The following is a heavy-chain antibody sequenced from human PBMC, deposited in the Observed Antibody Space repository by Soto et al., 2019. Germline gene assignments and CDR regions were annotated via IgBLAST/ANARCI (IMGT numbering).Heavy chain of an antibody. CDR3: ARDGRTIPTITIRLGYYYYYMDV. CDR1: GFTFSSYW. V-gene: IGHV3-7*01. Sequence: GGSLRLSCAASGFTFSSYWMSWVRQAPGKGLEWVANIKQDGSEKYYVDSVKGRFTISRDNAKNSLYLQMNSLRAEDPAVYYCARDGRTIPTITIRLGYYYYYMDVWGKGTTVTVSS. D-gene: IGHD1-20*01. J-gene: IGHJ6*03. CDR2: IKQDGSEK.